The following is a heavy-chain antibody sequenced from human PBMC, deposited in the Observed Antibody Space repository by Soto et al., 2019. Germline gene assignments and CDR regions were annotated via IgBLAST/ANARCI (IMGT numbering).Heavy chain of an antibody. D-gene: IGHD2-15*01. Sequence: GSLRLSCAASGFTFSSYWMSWVRQAPGKGLEWVANIKQDGSEKYYVDSVKGRFTISKDNAKSSLYLQMNSLRAEDTAVYYCARDMSKSCYDYWGQGTLVTVSS. CDR3: ARDMSKSCYDY. CDR2: IKQDGSEK. CDR1: GFTFSSYW. J-gene: IGHJ4*02. V-gene: IGHV3-7*01.